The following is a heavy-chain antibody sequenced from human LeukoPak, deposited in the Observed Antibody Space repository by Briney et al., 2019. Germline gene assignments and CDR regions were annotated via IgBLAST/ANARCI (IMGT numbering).Heavy chain of an antibody. D-gene: IGHD3-9*01. Sequence: SETLSLTCTVSGGSISSYYWSWIRQPPGKGLEWIGYIYYSGSTNYNPSPKSRVTISVDTSKNQFSLKLSSVTAADTAVYYCARSEEDYDILTGYYLASGMDVWGKGTTVTVSS. J-gene: IGHJ6*04. CDR1: GGSISSYY. V-gene: IGHV4-59*01. CDR3: ARSEEDYDILTGYYLASGMDV. CDR2: IYYSGST.